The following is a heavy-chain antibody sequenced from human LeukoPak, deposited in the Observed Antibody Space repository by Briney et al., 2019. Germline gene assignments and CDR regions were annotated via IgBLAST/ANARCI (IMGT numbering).Heavy chain of an antibody. Sequence: PGGSLRLSCAASGFTFSSYSMNWVRQAPGRGPGWVSYISSSSNTIYYAASEKGRFTITSDNANTSQYLQMNSMRAEDTAVYYCAREDSGSYQFDYWGQGTLVTVSS. V-gene: IGHV3-48*01. CDR3: AREDSGSYQFDY. CDR2: ISSSSNTI. D-gene: IGHD1-26*01. CDR1: GFTFSSYS. J-gene: IGHJ4*02.